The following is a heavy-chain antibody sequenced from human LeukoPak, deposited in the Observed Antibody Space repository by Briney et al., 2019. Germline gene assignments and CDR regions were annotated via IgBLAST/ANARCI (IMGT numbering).Heavy chain of an antibody. Sequence: GGSLRLSCAASGFTFSSYGMHWVRQAPGKGLEWVAVISYDGSNKYYADSVKGRFTISRDNSKNTLYLRMNSLRAEDTAVYYCAKDHGAWGSSSWYDYYYGMDVWGQGTTVTVSS. D-gene: IGHD6-13*01. V-gene: IGHV3-30*18. CDR2: ISYDGSNK. CDR1: GFTFSSYG. J-gene: IGHJ6*02. CDR3: AKDHGAWGSSSWYDYYYGMDV.